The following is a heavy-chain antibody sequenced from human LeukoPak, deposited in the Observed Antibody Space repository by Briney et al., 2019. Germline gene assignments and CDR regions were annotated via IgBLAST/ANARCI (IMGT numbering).Heavy chain of an antibody. V-gene: IGHV3-30*03. Sequence: GGSLRLSCAASGFTFSSYGMHWVRQAPGKGLEWVAVISYDGSNKYYADSVKGRFTISRDNSKNTLYLQMNSLRAEDTAVYYCARDGYYGSGSYSAYYYYYYMDVWGKGTTVTISS. CDR1: GFTFSSYG. D-gene: IGHD3-10*01. CDR2: ISYDGSNK. J-gene: IGHJ6*03. CDR3: ARDGYYGSGSYSAYYYYYYMDV.